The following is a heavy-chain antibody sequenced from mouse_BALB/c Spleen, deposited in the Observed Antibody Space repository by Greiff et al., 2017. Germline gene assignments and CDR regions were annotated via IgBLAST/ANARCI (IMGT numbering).Heavy chain of an antibody. V-gene: IGHV5-12-1*01. J-gene: IGHJ1*01. CDR2: ISSGGGST. Sequence: EVQLVESGGGLVKPGGSLKLSCAASGFAFSSYDMSWVRQTPEKRLEWVAYISSGGGSTYYPDTVKGRFTISRDNAKNTLYLQMSSLKSEDTAMYYCARKGWYFDVWGAGTTVTGSS. CDR1: GFAFSSYD. CDR3: ARKGWYFDV.